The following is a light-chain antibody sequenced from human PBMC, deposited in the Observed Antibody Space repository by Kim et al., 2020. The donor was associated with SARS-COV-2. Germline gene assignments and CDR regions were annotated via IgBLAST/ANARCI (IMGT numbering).Light chain of an antibody. V-gene: IGKV1-8*01. CDR2: AAS. Sequence: ASTGDRVTTTCRASPGISSYLAWYQQTPGKAPKLLIYAASTLQSGVPSRFSGSGSGTDFTLTISCLQSEDFATYYCQQYYSYPRTFGQGTKVDIK. CDR3: QQYYSYPRT. J-gene: IGKJ1*01. CDR1: PGISSY.